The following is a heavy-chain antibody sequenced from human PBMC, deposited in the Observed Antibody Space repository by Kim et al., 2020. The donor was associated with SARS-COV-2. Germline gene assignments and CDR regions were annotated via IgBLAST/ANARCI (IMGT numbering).Heavy chain of an antibody. CDR1: GYSFTSYW. V-gene: IGHV5-51*01. J-gene: IGHJ4*02. D-gene: IGHD3-22*01. Sequence: GESLKISCKGSGYSFTSYWIGWVRQMPGKGLEWMGIIYPGDSDTRYSPSFQGQVTITADKSISTAYLQWSSLKASDTAMYYCARSPRMDKKKYYYDSSGYYLLPFDYWGQGTLVTVSS. CDR2: IYPGDSDT. CDR3: ARSPRMDKKKYYYDSSGYYLLPFDY.